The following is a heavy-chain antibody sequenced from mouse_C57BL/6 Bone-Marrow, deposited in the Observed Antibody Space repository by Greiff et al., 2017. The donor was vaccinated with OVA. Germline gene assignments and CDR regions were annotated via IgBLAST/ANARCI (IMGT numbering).Heavy chain of an antibody. J-gene: IGHJ2*01. CDR1: GYTFTDYY. CDR3: ARGELSDY. Sequence: VQLQQSGPVLVKPGASVKMSCKASGYTFTDYYMNWVKQSPGKSLEWIGVINPYNGGTSYNQKFKGKATLTVDKSSSTAYMELNSLTSEDSAVYYCARGELSDYWGQGTTLTVSS. CDR2: INPYNGGT. V-gene: IGHV1-19*01.